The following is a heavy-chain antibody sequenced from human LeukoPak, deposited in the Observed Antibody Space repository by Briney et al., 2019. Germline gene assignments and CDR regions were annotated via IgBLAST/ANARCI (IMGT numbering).Heavy chain of an antibody. CDR3: TRDIVAGSGSYLD. CDR1: GFTFSSYW. V-gene: IGHV3-74*01. J-gene: IGHJ4*02. CDR2: IRGDGNDA. D-gene: IGHD3-10*01. Sequence: PGGSLRLSCAASGFTFSSYWMHWVRQAPGKGLVWVSRIRGDGNDANYADFVQGRCTISRDNAENTLYLQMNSLKVEDTAVYYCTRDIVAGSGSYLDWGQGTLVTVSS.